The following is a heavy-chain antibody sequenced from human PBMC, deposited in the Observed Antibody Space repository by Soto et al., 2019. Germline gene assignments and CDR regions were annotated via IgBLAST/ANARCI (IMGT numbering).Heavy chain of an antibody. CDR2: IVPTLLIT. D-gene: IGHD1-26*01. J-gene: IGHJ4*02. Sequence: QVQLVQSGAEVKRPGSSLKVSCETSVGTSTIYTSTCVRQAPGQGLQWMGRIVPTLLITNYAQEFQGRLTITADTSTTTVHMELTTLTSEDAPVYYCTTQKSGAGRVGVHYWGQGTLVTVSS. V-gene: IGHV1-69*02. CDR1: VGTSTIYT. CDR3: TTQKSGAGRVGVHY.